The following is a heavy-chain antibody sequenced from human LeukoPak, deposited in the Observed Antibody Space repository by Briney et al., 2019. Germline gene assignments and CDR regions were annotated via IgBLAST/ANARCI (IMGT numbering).Heavy chain of an antibody. CDR2: IYYSGST. CDR3: ARLVVPAAPYFDY. J-gene: IGHJ4*02. CDR1: GGSISSYY. D-gene: IGHD2-2*01. Sequence: SETLSLTCTVSGGSISSYYWSWIRQPPGKGLGWIGYIYYSGSTNYNPSLKSRVTISVDTSKNQVSLKLSSVTAADTAVYYCARLVVPAAPYFDYWGQGTLVTVSS. V-gene: IGHV4-59*08.